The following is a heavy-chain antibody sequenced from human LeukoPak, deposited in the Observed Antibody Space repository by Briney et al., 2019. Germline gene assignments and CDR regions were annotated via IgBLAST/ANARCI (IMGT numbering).Heavy chain of an antibody. Sequence: PGXGXGWVSRINPEGSRIDYADSVRGRFTISRDSAKNTLYLQMNSLRAEDTAMYYCSRDFVGADDYWGQGTLVTVSS. CDR3: SRDFVGADDY. D-gene: IGHD1-26*01. CDR2: INPEGSRI. J-gene: IGHJ4*02. V-gene: IGHV3-74*01.